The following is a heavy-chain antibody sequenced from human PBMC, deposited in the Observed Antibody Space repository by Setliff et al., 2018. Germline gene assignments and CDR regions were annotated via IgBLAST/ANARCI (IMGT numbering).Heavy chain of an antibody. CDR1: GFTFSTYR. CDR3: ARTCSGSGCYAGLES. J-gene: IGHJ4*02. D-gene: IGHD2-15*01. V-gene: IGHV3-33*08. CDR2: IWDDGGKK. Sequence: PGGSLRLSCAASGFTFSTYRMHWVRQAPGKGLEWVAVIWDDGGKKYHADSVKGRFTISRDNSKNTLYLEMNSLRAEDTAVYYCARTCSGSGCYAGLESWGQGTPVTAPQ.